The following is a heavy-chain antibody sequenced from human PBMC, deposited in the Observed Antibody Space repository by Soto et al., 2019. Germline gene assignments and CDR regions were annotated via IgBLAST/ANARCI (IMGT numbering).Heavy chain of an antibody. J-gene: IGHJ4*02. Sequence: SETLSLTCTVSGGSISSGGYYWSWIRQHPGKGLEWIGYIYYIGSIYYNPSLKSRVTISVDTSKNQFSLKLSSVTAADTAGYYCAGGGRIAVAALRFDYWGQGTLVTVSS. CDR2: IYYIGSI. CDR3: AGGGRIAVAALRFDY. V-gene: IGHV4-31*03. CDR1: GGSISSGGYY. D-gene: IGHD6-19*01.